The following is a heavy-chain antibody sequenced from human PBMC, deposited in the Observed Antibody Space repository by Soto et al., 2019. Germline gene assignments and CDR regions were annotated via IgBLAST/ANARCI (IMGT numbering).Heavy chain of an antibody. Sequence: GGSLRLSCAASGSSFSRYVMAWVRQGPGEGLAWVSAMSGSGATYYPDSMKGRFTISRDNSENTLYLQMNSLRVEDTAVYYCAKGSDSSWPYYFDSWGQGTLVTVSS. J-gene: IGHJ4*02. CDR1: GSSFSRYV. CDR3: AKGSDSSWPYYFDS. V-gene: IGHV3-23*01. CDR2: MSGSGAT. D-gene: IGHD6-13*01.